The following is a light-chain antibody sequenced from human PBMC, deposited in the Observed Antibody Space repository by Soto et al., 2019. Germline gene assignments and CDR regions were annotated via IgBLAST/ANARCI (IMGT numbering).Light chain of an antibody. V-gene: IGKV3-15*01. CDR3: QQYNNWPIG. CDR1: QSVSSN. Sequence: EIVMKQSPATLSVSPGERATLSCRASQSVSSNLAWYQQKPGQAPRLLIYGASTRATGIPARFSGSGSGTEFTLTISSLQSEDFAVYYCQQYNNWPIGFGQGTTLDIK. J-gene: IGKJ2*01. CDR2: GAS.